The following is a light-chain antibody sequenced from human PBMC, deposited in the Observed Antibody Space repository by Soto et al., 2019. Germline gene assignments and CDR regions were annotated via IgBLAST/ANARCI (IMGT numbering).Light chain of an antibody. CDR2: RVS. J-gene: IGKJ2*01. CDR1: QSLVHTDGKTY. CDR3: LQGQQLPYT. Sequence: EIVVTQTPLSLSVTLGQPASISCKSGQSLVHTDGKTYLFWYLQKPGQPPQPLIYRVSNRFSGGTERSSGSASGTNFTLKSSRVEANHVGVYSCLQGQQLPYTFARGTNLEIK. V-gene: IGKV2D-29*01.